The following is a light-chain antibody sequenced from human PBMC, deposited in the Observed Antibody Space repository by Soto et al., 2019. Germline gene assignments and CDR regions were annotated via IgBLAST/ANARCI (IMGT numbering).Light chain of an antibody. CDR1: QSISSW. V-gene: IGKV1-5*03. CDR3: QKYNSS. CDR2: NAS. Sequence: DIQMTQSPSTLSASVGDRVTITCRASQSISSWLAWYQQKPGKAPKLLIYNASSLESGVPSRFSGSGSGTAFTLTISSLQPDDFSTYYCQKYNSSFGQGTKVEIK. J-gene: IGKJ1*01.